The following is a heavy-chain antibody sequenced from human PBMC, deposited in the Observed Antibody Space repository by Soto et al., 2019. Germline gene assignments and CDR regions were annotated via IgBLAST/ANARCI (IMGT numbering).Heavy chain of an antibody. V-gene: IGHV3-30*18. CDR3: VKDLSSRWSFDY. D-gene: IGHD6-13*01. CDR1: GFTFRSCG. CDR2: ISYDGSNK. Sequence: PGGSLKLSCGASGFTFRSCGMHWVRQAPGKGLEWVAVISYDGSNKYYADSVKGRFTISRDNSKNTLYLQMNTLRAEDTAVYYCVKDLSSRWSFDYWGQGSLVTVSS. J-gene: IGHJ4*02.